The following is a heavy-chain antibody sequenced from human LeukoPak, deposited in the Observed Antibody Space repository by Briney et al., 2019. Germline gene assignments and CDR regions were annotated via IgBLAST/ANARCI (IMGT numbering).Heavy chain of an antibody. Sequence: SVKVSCKASGGTFSSYAISWVRQAPGQGLEWMGGIIPIFGSANYAQKFQGRVTITADESTSTAYMELSSLRSEDTAVYYCARALHMELHSYFDSWGQGTLVTVSS. D-gene: IGHD4/OR15-4a*01. J-gene: IGHJ4*02. CDR3: ARALHMELHSYFDS. V-gene: IGHV1-69*13. CDR1: GGTFSSYA. CDR2: IIPIFGSA.